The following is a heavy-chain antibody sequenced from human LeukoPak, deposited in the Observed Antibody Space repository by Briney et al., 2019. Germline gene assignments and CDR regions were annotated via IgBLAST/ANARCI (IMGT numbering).Heavy chain of an antibody. D-gene: IGHD3-22*01. CDR1: GGSISSYY. V-gene: IGHV4-39*01. CDR3: ARGVEYYDSSGYRPHAFDI. J-gene: IGHJ3*02. Sequence: SETLSLTCTVSGGSISSYYWSWTRQPPGKGLEWIGSISYSGGTAYNPSLRSRVTISVDTSKNQFSLKVNSVTAADTAVYYCARGVEYYDSSGYRPHAFDIWGQGTLVTVSS. CDR2: ISYSGGT.